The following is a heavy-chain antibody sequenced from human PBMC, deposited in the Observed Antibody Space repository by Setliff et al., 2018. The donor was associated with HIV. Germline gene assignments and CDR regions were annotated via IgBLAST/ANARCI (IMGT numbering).Heavy chain of an antibody. CDR3: AKFFSVTPPAGAFDI. CDR1: GFTFSTYS. D-gene: IGHD4-17*01. Sequence: GGSLRLSCAASGFTFSTYSMAWVRRTPGKGPGWVAAIGSEGGATYYADSVKGRFTLFTDNSNTPLYLQLTSLRVGDTAIYHCAKFFSVTPPAGAFDIWGQGTMVTVSS. CDR2: IGSEGGAT. V-gene: IGHV3-23*01. J-gene: IGHJ3*02.